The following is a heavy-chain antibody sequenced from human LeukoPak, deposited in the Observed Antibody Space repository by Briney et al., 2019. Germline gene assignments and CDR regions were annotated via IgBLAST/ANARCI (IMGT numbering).Heavy chain of an antibody. V-gene: IGHV2-70*20. CDR2: IDWDGAK. CDR3: ARTLRYLNTYFDS. J-gene: IGHJ4*02. CDR1: GFSLNTNTMC. D-gene: IGHD3-9*01. Sequence: SGPTLVNPTQTLTLTCTFSGFSLNTNTMCVSWVRQPPGKALEWLALIDWDGAKFYSTSLKTRLTISKDTSKNQVVLTVTNMDPVDTATYYCARTLRYLNTYFDSWGQGTLVTVSS.